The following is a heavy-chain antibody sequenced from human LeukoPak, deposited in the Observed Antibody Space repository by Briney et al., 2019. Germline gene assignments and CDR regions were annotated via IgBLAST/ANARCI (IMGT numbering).Heavy chain of an antibody. J-gene: IGHJ3*02. CDR3: AKRRGYHLLHPAVGAFDI. V-gene: IGHV3-23*01. CDR1: GFTFSSYA. CDR2: ISGSGGST. D-gene: IGHD2-2*01. Sequence: GGSLRLSCAASGFTFSSYAMSWVRQAPGKGLEWVSAISGSGGSTYYADSVKGRFTISRDNSKNTLYLQMNSLRAEDTAVFYCAKRRGYHLLHPAVGAFDIWGQGTMVTVSS.